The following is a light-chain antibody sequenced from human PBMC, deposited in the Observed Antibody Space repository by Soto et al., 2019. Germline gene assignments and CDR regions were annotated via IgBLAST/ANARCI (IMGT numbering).Light chain of an antibody. Sequence: QAVVTQEPSFSVSPGGTVTLTCGLSSGSVSTNYYPSWYQQTPGQAPRTLIYSTNTRSSGVPDRFSVSILGNKAALTITGAQADDESDYYCVLYMGSGIWVFGGGTKLTVL. CDR2: STN. J-gene: IGLJ3*02. CDR1: SGSVSTNYY. CDR3: VLYMGSGIWV. V-gene: IGLV8-61*01.